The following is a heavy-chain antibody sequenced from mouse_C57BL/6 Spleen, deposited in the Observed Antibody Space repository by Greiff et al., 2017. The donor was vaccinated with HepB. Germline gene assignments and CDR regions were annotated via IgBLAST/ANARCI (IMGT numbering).Heavy chain of an antibody. V-gene: IGHV1-39*01. CDR1: GYSFTDYN. CDR2: INPNYGTT. J-gene: IGHJ4*01. D-gene: IGHD1-1*01. CDR3: ARYYGSSYPLYYYAMDY. Sequence: VQLQQSGPELVKPGASVKISCKASGYSFTDYNMNWVKQSNGKSLEWIGVINPNYGTTSYNQKFKGKATLTVDQSSSTAYMQLNSLTSEDSAVYYCARYYGSSYPLYYYAMDYWGQGTSVTVSS.